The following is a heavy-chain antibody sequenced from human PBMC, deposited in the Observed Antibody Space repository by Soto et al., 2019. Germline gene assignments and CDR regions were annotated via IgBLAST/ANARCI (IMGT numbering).Heavy chain of an antibody. Sequence: QVQLVQSGAEVKNPGASVKVSCKASGYIFTTYGISWVRQAPGQGLEWMGWISPYIGNTKYTQNFQGRVTLTTDTSTRTAYMELRILTSDDTAVYYCARDQGCLSSSCYYVWFDPWGQGTLVTVSS. CDR2: ISPYIGNT. CDR1: GYIFTTYG. J-gene: IGHJ5*02. D-gene: IGHD3-22*01. V-gene: IGHV1-18*01. CDR3: ARDQGCLSSSCYYVWFDP.